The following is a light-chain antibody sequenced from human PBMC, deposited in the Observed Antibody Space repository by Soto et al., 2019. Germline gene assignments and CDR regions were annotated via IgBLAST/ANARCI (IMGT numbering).Light chain of an antibody. CDR2: GAS. V-gene: IGKV1-39*01. CDR3: QQSYNTPLFT. Sequence: DIQMTQSPSSLSASVGDRVTITCRASQSISNYLNWYQQKPGKAPKFLIYGASSLQSGVPSRFSGSGSGTDFTLTISSLQPEDFATYFCQQSYNTPLFTFGPGTKVDIK. CDR1: QSISNY. J-gene: IGKJ3*01.